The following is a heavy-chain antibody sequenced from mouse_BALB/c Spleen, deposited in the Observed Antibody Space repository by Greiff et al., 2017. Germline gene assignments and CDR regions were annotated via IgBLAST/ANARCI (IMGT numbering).Heavy chain of an antibody. D-gene: IGHD2-3*01. CDR2: IYPGDGDT. V-gene: IGHV1-87*01. J-gene: IGHJ3*01. Sequence: VQLQQSGAELARPGASVKLSCKASGYTFTSYWMQWVKQRPGQGLEWIGAIYPGDGDTRYTQKFKGKATLTADKSSSTAYMQLSSLASEDSAVYYCARSDDGLFAYWGQGTLVTVSA. CDR1: GYTFTSYW. CDR3: ARSDDGLFAY.